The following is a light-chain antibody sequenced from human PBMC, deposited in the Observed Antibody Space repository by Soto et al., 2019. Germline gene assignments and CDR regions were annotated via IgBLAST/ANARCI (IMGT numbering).Light chain of an antibody. J-gene: IGKJ5*01. CDR1: QTVRNNY. CDR3: QQRSNWIT. CDR2: DAS. Sequence: GLTQSPGTLSLSPGERATLSCRASQTVRNNYLAWYQQKPGQAPRLLIYDASSRATGIPDRFSGGGSGTDFTLTISRLEPEDFAVYYCQQRSNWITFGQGTRLEIK. V-gene: IGKV3D-20*02.